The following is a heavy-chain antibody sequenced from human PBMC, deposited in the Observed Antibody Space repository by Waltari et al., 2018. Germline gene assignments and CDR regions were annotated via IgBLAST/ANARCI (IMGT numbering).Heavy chain of an antibody. Sequence: QVQLQESGPGLVKPSGTLSLTCAVSGGSISSSNWWSWVRQPPGKWLEWIGEIYHSGSTNYNPSLKSRVTISVDKSKNQFSLKLGSVTAADTAVYYCARDRALGYSGSIFDYWGQGTLVTVSS. D-gene: IGHD5-12*01. CDR3: ARDRALGYSGSIFDY. CDR2: IYHSGST. J-gene: IGHJ4*02. CDR1: GGSISSSNW. V-gene: IGHV4-4*02.